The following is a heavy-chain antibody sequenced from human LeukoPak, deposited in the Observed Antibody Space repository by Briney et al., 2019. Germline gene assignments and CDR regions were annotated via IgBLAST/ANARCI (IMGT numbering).Heavy chain of an antibody. D-gene: IGHD3-3*01. CDR3: AKDKGYYDFWSGYWPFDY. J-gene: IGHJ4*02. Sequence: GGSLRLSCAASGFTFDDYGMDWVRHAPGKGLEWVSLISGDGGSTDYADSVKGRFTISRDNSKNSLYLQMNSLRTEATALYYCAKDKGYYDFWSGYWPFDYWGQGTLVTVSS. CDR1: GFTFDDYG. V-gene: IGHV3-43*02. CDR2: ISGDGGST.